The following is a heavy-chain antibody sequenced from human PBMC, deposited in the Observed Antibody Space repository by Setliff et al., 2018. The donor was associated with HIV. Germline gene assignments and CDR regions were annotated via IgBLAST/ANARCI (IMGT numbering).Heavy chain of an antibody. Sequence: SETLSLTCAVSGGSVSSSNWWSWVRQPPGKGLEWIGEIYHSGSTNYSPSLKSRVTMSLDKSKNQFSLKLSSVTAADTAVYYCARRGITMIVAVNWYFDLWGRGTLVTVSS. D-gene: IGHD3-22*01. J-gene: IGHJ2*01. CDR3: ARRGITMIVAVNWYFDL. CDR1: GGSVSSSNW. V-gene: IGHV4-4*02. CDR2: IYHSGST.